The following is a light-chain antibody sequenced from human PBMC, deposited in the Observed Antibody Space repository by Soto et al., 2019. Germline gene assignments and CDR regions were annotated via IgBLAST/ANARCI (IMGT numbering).Light chain of an antibody. CDR3: QQRSNRPPAGP. J-gene: IGKJ2*01. V-gene: IGKV3-11*01. CDR2: DAS. CDR1: QSVSSY. Sequence: EIVLTQSPATLSLSPGEIATLSCRASQSVSSYLAWYQQKPGQAPRLLIYDASTRATGIPARFSGSGSGTDFTLTISSLEPEDFAVYYCQQRSNRPPAGPFGQGTKLEIK.